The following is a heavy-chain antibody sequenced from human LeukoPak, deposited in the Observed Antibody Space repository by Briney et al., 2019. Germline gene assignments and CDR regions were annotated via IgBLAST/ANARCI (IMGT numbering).Heavy chain of an antibody. Sequence: SETLSLTCTVSGVSISSSNNFWGWIRQPPGKGLEWIGSVHYSGTTYYIPSLKSRVTISVDTSKNQFSLKLSSVTAADTAVSYCARHEEEDGYNAKTFGYWGQGTLVTVSS. CDR3: ARHEEEDGYNAKTFGY. CDR2: VHYSGTT. CDR1: GVSISSSNNF. V-gene: IGHV4-39*01. D-gene: IGHD5-24*01. J-gene: IGHJ4*02.